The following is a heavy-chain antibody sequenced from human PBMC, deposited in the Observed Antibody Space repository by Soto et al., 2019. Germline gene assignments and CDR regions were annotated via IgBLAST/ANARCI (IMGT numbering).Heavy chain of an antibody. CDR1: GFTFSSYA. Sequence: GGSLRLSCAASGFTFSSYAMGWVRQGPGKGLEWVAVVSIGGSTHYADSVRGRFTISRDNSKNTLSLQMNSLTAEDTAVYFCAKRRGAGGHFDYWGQGSPVTVSS. J-gene: IGHJ4*02. CDR2: VSIGGST. V-gene: IGHV3-23*01. D-gene: IGHD2-15*01. CDR3: AKRRGAGGHFDY.